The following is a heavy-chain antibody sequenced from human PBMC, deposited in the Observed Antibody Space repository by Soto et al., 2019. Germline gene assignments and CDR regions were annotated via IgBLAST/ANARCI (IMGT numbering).Heavy chain of an antibody. Sequence: QVHLVESGGGVVQPGTSLRLSCAASGFTFSTSGMHWVRQAPGKGLEWVAVIYYDGTNKHYADSVRGRFTVARDNSKNTVYLEMNSLREGDTAVYYCARVGMVRGNVANFFDYWGQGTLVTVSS. V-gene: IGHV3-33*01. D-gene: IGHD3-10*01. CDR2: IYYDGTNK. J-gene: IGHJ4*02. CDR1: GFTFSTSG. CDR3: ARVGMVRGNVANFFDY.